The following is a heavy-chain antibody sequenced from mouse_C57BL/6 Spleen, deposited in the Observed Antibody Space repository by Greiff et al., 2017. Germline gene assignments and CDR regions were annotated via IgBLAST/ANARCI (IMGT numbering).Heavy chain of an antibody. CDR3: AREGDGYCDV. Sequence: EVHLVESGGGLVKPGGSLKLSCAASGFTFSSYAMSWVRQTPEKRLEWVATISDGGSYTYYPDNVKGRFTISRDKAKNNLYLQMSHLKSEDTAMXYCAREGDGYCDVWGTGTTVTVSA. CDR2: ISDGGSYT. V-gene: IGHV5-4*01. D-gene: IGHD3-3*01. CDR1: GFTFSSYA. J-gene: IGHJ1*03.